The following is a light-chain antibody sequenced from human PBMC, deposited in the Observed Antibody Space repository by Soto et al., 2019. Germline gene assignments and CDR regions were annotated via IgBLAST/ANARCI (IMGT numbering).Light chain of an antibody. Sequence: EIVLTQSPGTLSLSPGERATLSCRASQSVSSNYLAWYQQKPGQAPRLLIYGASSRATGIPDRFSGSGSGTDLTLTISRLEPEDFAVYFCQQAFGQGTKVEIK. J-gene: IGKJ1*01. CDR1: QSVSSNY. CDR2: GAS. CDR3: QQA. V-gene: IGKV3-20*01.